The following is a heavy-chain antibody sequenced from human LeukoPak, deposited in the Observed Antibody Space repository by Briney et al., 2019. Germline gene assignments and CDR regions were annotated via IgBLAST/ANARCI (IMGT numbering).Heavy chain of an antibody. V-gene: IGHV3-30-3*01. D-gene: IGHD1-1*01. J-gene: IGHJ4*02. CDR1: GFTFSHYS. Sequence: GGSLRLSCVASGFTFSHYSMHRVRQAPGKGLEWVAVIWYDGSNKYYADSVKGRYTISRDDFMNTLYLQMNNLRPEDTAIYYCATDGLTGTTDGTLESWGQGTLVTVSS. CDR2: IWYDGSNK. CDR3: ATDGLTGTTDGTLES.